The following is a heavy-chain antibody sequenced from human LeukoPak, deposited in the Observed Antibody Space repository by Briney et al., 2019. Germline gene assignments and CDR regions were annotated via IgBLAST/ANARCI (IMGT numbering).Heavy chain of an antibody. CDR3: ARANYYGSGSQWFDP. CDR1: GGSISSYY. J-gene: IGHJ5*02. V-gene: IGHV4-59*01. CDR2: IYYSGST. Sequence: SETLSRTCTVSGGSISSYYWSWIRQPPGKGLEWIGYIYYSGSTNYNPSLKSRVTISVDTSKNQFSLKLSSVTAADTAVYYCARANYYGSGSQWFDPWGQGTLVTVSS. D-gene: IGHD3-10*01.